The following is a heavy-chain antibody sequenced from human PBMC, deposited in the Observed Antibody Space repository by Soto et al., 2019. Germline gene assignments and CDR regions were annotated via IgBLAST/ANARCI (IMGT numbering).Heavy chain of an antibody. D-gene: IGHD3-22*01. V-gene: IGHV4-39*01. CDR3: ARQGRNTKIVLVKHYAADF. Sequence: PSATMSLTCTCFSCYISSTSYYWAWLRPPPGKGLEWIGAIYYDGTTYYTESLKSRVSISVDTSKNQFSLKLNSVTAADTAVYFCARQGRNTKIVLVKHYAADFWGQGTAVTVSS. CDR1: SCYISSTSYY. J-gene: IGHJ6*02. CDR2: IYYDGTT.